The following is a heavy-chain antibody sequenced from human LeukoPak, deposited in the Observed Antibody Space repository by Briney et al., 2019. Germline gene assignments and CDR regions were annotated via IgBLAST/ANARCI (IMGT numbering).Heavy chain of an antibody. V-gene: IGHV3-23*01. CDR1: GFTISTYA. J-gene: IGHJ4*02. D-gene: IGHD5-24*01. CDR2: ITSSGGTT. Sequence: GGSLRLSCAASGFTISTYAMTWVRQAPGKGLEWVSSITSSGGTTYYADSVKGRFTISRDISKNTLYLQMNSLTAEDSAVYYCAKECVAGDGQLDRDSWGQGTLVTVSS. CDR3: AKECVAGDGQLDRDS.